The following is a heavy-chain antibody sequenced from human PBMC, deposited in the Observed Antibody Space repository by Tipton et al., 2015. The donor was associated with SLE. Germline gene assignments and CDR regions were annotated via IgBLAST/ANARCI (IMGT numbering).Heavy chain of an antibody. D-gene: IGHD3-16*01. CDR3: ARHGGSGSIFDP. J-gene: IGHJ5*02. Sequence: TLSLTCTVSGGSVSSVGYYWSWIRLQPGKGLEWIGYIYYIGSGSTYSKPSLQSRVTIFIDTSKNQFSLNLSSVTAADTAVYYCARHGGSGSIFDPWGQGTLVTVSS. CDR2: IYYIGSGST. V-gene: IGHV4-31*03. CDR1: GGSVSSVGYY.